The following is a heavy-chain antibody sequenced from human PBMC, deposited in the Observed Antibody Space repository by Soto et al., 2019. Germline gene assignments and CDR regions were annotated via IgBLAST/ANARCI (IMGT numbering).Heavy chain of an antibody. CDR1: GGSISSGGYS. D-gene: IGHD2-2*01. J-gene: IGHJ4*02. V-gene: IGHV4-30-2*01. CDR2: MYHSGST. Sequence: QLQLQESGSGLVKPSQTLSLTCAVSGGSISSGGYSWSWIRQPPGKGLEWIGYMYHSGSTYYNPCLNSRVTITRDMSKNQVSLKLSSVTAADTAADSCARVPDYWGQGILVTVYS. CDR3: ARVPDY.